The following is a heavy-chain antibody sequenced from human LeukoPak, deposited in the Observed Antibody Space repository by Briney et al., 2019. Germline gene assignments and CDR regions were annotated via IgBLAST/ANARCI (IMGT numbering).Heavy chain of an antibody. CDR1: GFTFSKFW. V-gene: IGHV3-7*05. J-gene: IGHJ4*02. D-gene: IGHD3-9*01. CDR3: VSRANSRYPYYLDW. Sequence: PGGSLRLSCGASGFTFSKFWMIWVRQAPGKGLEWVANIKQDGSERYYVDSVKGRFTISRDNAKASLYLQMTSLRVEDTAVYYCVSRANSRYPYYLDWWGQGTLVTVSS. CDR2: IKQDGSER.